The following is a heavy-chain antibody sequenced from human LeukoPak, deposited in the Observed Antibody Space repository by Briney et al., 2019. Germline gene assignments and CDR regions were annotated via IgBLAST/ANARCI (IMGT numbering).Heavy chain of an antibody. V-gene: IGHV3-23*01. CDR1: GFTFSSNA. D-gene: IGHD4-17*01. J-gene: IGHJ4*02. CDR2: ISGGGGYT. Sequence: GGSLRLSCAASGFTFSSNAMTWVRQAPGKGLEWVSIISGGGGYTYCADSVKGRFTFSRDISKNTLFLQMNSLKAEDTAVYYCAKDLPDYGDYIEGYWGQGTLVTVSS. CDR3: AKDLPDYGDYIEGY.